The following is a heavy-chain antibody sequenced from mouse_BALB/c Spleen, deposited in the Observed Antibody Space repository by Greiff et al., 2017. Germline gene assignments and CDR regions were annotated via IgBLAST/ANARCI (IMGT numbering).Heavy chain of an antibody. V-gene: IGHV14-3*02. D-gene: IGHD2-2*01. CDR3: ARGDGYDYFDY. CDR1: GFNIKDTY. CDR2: IDPANGNT. Sequence: VQLKESGAELVKPGASVKLSCTASGFNIKDTYMHWVKQRPEQGLEWIGRIDPANGNTKYDPKFQGKATITADTSSNTAYLQLSSLTSEDTAVYYCARGDGYDYFDYWGQGTTLTVSS. J-gene: IGHJ2*01.